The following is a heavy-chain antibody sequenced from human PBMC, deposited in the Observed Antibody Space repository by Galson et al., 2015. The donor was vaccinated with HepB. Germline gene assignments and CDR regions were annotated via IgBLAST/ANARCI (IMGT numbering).Heavy chain of an antibody. J-gene: IGHJ3*02. CDR1: GFTFNTYS. CDR3: ARLEGPSDAFDI. Sequence: SLRLSCAASGFTFNTYSMNWVRQAPAKGLEWVSYISSTSRTRYYADSVKGRFTVSRDNAKNSLYLQMNSLTDEDTAVYFCARLEGPSDAFDIWGQGTMVTVSS. D-gene: IGHD5-24*01. V-gene: IGHV3-48*02. CDR2: ISSTSRTR.